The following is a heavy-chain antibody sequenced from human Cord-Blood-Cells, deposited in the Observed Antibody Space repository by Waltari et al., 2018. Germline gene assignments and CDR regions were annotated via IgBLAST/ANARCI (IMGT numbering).Heavy chain of an antibody. CDR2: IDSGGST. CDR1: GFTVSSTS. D-gene: IGHD6-13*01. V-gene: IGHV3-53*01. CDR3: ARSPKGRGGAAAY. J-gene: IGHJ4*02. Sequence: EVQLVESGGGLIQPGGSLRLSGAASGFTVSSTSMSWVRQAPGQGLEWVSVIDSGGSTYYADSVKGRFTSSRDNSKNTLYHQMNSLRAEDTAVYYCARSPKGRGGAAAYWGQGTLVTVSS.